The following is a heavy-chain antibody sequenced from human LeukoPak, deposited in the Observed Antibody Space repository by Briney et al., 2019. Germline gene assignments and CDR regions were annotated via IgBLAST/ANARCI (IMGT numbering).Heavy chain of an antibody. D-gene: IGHD3-3*01. Sequence: SETLSLTCTVSGGSISNYYWSWIRQPAGKGLEWIGRIYTSGSTNYNPSLKSRVTMSVDTSKNQFSLKLSSVTAADTAVYYCARAPPDFWSGYYTSGFDYWGQGTLVTVSS. J-gene: IGHJ4*02. V-gene: IGHV4-4*07. CDR3: ARAPPDFWSGYYTSGFDY. CDR1: GGSISNYY. CDR2: IYTSGST.